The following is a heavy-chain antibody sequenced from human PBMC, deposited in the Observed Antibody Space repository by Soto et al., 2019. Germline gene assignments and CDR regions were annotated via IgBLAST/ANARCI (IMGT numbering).Heavy chain of an antibody. D-gene: IGHD4-17*01. J-gene: IGHJ4*02. V-gene: IGHV4-39*01. Sequence: SETLSLTCTVSGGSISSSSYYWGWLRQPPRKGLEWIGSIYYSGSTYYNPSLKSRVTISVDTSKNQFSLKLSSVTAADTAVYYCASLTTVTTYYFDYWGQGTLVTVSS. CDR2: IYYSGST. CDR1: GGSISSSSYY. CDR3: ASLTTVTTYYFDY.